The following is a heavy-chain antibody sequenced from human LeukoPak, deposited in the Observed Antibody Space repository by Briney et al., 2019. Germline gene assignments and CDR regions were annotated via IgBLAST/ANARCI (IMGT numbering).Heavy chain of an antibody. Sequence: HTGGSLRLSCAASGFTVSSNYMSWVRQAPGKGLEWVSVIYSGGGTDYADSVKGRFTISRDNSKNTLYLQMNSLRAKDTAVYYCARAVGVTAIHNAFDIWGQGTMVTVSS. CDR1: GFTVSSNY. J-gene: IGHJ3*02. D-gene: IGHD2-21*02. V-gene: IGHV3-66*02. CDR2: IYSGGGT. CDR3: ARAVGVTAIHNAFDI.